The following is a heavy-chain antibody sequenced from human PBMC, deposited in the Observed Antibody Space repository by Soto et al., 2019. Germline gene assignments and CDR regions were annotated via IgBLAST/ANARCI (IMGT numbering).Heavy chain of an antibody. CDR3: ARAFDDSSGYYGGLGH. D-gene: IGHD3-22*01. Sequence: PSETLSLTCTVSGGSISSGDYYWSWIRQPPGKGLEWVGYIYYIGSTYYSPSLESRVTISVDTSKNQLSLKLSSVTAADTAVYYCARAFDDSSGYYGGLGHWGQGPLVTVSS. V-gene: IGHV4-30-4*01. CDR2: IYYIGST. CDR1: GGSISSGDYY. J-gene: IGHJ4*02.